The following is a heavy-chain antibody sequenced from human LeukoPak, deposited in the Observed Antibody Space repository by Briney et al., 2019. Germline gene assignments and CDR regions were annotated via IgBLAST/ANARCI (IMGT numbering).Heavy chain of an antibody. J-gene: IGHJ4*02. V-gene: IGHV4-34*09. CDR1: GGSFSGHY. CDR2: IYHSGST. CDR3: ATASKESSGYFKYFVH. Sequence: SETLSLTCAVYGGSFSGHYWSWIRQHPGKGLEWIGYIYHSGSTYYNPSLKSRVSISGDTSKNEFSLTLNSVTAADTAVYYCATASKESSGYFKYFVHWGQGSLVTVSS. D-gene: IGHD3-22*01.